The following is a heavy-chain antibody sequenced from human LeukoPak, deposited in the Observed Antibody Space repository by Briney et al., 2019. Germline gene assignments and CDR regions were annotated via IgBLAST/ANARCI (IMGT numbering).Heavy chain of an antibody. Sequence: PSETLSLTCTVSGGSISSYYWTWMRQPPGKGLEWIGYIDYSRTTNYNPSLKSRVTISVDTSKNQFSLKLSSVTAADTAVYYCARDNALASGKYWFDPWGQGTLVTVSS. D-gene: IGHD3-10*01. CDR1: GGSISSYY. J-gene: IGHJ5*02. CDR2: IDYSRTT. CDR3: ARDNALASGKYWFDP. V-gene: IGHV4-59*01.